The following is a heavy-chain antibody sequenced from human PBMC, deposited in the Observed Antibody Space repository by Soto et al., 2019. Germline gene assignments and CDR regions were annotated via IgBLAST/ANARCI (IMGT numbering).Heavy chain of an antibody. J-gene: IGHJ6*02. D-gene: IGHD6-6*01. Sequence: SGKVCCKASGGTFSSYAISWVLQAPGQGLGWMGGIIPIFGTANYAQKFQGRVTITADKSTSTAYMELSSLRSEDTAVYYCAREIRYSSLSGPYYYYYGMDVWGQGTTVTVSS. CDR1: GGTFSSYA. V-gene: IGHV1-69*06. CDR2: IIPIFGTA. CDR3: AREIRYSSLSGPYYYYYGMDV.